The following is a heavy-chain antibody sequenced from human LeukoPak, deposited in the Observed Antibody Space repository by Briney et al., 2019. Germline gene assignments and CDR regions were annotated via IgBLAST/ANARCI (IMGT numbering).Heavy chain of an antibody. J-gene: IGHJ5*02. D-gene: IGHD2-2*01. Sequence: SETLSLTCTVSGGSISSYYWSWIRQPPGKGLEWIGYIYYSGSTNYNPSLKSRVTISVDTSKNQFSLKLSSVTAADTAVYYCARFVVVPAAISAWFDPWGQGTLVTVSS. CDR2: IYYSGST. V-gene: IGHV4-59*01. CDR3: ARFVVVPAAISAWFDP. CDR1: GGSISSYY.